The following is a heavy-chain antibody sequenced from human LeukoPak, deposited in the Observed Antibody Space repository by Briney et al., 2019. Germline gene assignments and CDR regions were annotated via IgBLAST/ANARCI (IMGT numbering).Heavy chain of an antibody. V-gene: IGHV4-59*01. Sequence: SETLSLTCTVSGDSISRSYWSWIRQPPGKGLEWIGYISYSGSTSSNPSLRSRVTISVDTSKNQFSLRLTSVTAADTAMYYCARGGQLNWFDPWGQGTLVTVSS. J-gene: IGHJ5*02. CDR3: ARGGQLNWFDP. D-gene: IGHD5-18*01. CDR2: ISYSGST. CDR1: GDSISRSY.